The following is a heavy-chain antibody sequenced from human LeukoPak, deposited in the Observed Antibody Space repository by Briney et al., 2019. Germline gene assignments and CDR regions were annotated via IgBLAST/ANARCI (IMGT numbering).Heavy chain of an antibody. D-gene: IGHD3-22*01. V-gene: IGHV3-11*01. CDR2: ISSSGSTI. CDR3: ARDGSDSSGYQTDYYYHYYYMDV. J-gene: IGHJ6*03. Sequence: GGSLRLSCAASGFTFSDYYMSWIRQAPGKGLEWVSYISSSGSTIYYADSVKGRFTISRDNAKNSLYLQMNSLRAEDTAVYYCARDGSDSSGYQTDYYYHYYYMDVWGKGTTVTVSS. CDR1: GFTFSDYY.